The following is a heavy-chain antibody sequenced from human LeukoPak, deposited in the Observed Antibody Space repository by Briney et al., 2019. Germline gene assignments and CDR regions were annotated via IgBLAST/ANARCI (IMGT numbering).Heavy chain of an antibody. V-gene: IGHV1-2*02. CDR1: GYSFTDYY. J-gene: IGHJ5*02. CDR2: INLNNGDI. Sequence: ASVKVSCKASGYSFTDYYMPWVRQAPGQGLEWMGWINLNNGDIKSAQTFQGRVTMTRDTSITTVYMEVSWLTSDDTAIYYCARADRLHGGPYLIGPWGQGTPVTLSS. D-gene: IGHD2-21*01. CDR3: ARADRLHGGPYLIGP.